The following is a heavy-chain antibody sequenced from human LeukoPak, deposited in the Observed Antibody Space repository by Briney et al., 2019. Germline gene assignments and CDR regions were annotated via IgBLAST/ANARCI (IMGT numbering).Heavy chain of an antibody. D-gene: IGHD2-2*01. CDR3: AKEVVPAARYYYYGMDV. Sequence: GGSLRLSCAASGCTFSSYGMHWVRQAPGKGLEWVAVISYDGSNKYYADSVKGQFTISRDNSKNTLYLQMNSLRAEDTAVYYCAKEVVPAARYYYYGMDVWGKGTTVTVSS. CDR2: ISYDGSNK. V-gene: IGHV3-30*18. CDR1: GCTFSSYG. J-gene: IGHJ6*04.